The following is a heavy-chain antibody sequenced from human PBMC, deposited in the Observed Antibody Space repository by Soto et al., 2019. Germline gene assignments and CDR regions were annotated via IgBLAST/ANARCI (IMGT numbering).Heavy chain of an antibody. CDR3: ARQQWYSGSPLGAFDI. V-gene: IGHV5-10-1*03. CDR1: GYSFTSYW. J-gene: IGHJ3*02. D-gene: IGHD1-26*01. Sequence: EVQLVQSGAEVKKPGESLRISCKGSGYSFTSYWISWVRQMPGKGLEWMGRIDPSDSYTNYSPSFQGHVTISADKSISTAYLKWSSLKASDTAMYYCARQQWYSGSPLGAFDIWGQGTMVTVSS. CDR2: IDPSDSYT.